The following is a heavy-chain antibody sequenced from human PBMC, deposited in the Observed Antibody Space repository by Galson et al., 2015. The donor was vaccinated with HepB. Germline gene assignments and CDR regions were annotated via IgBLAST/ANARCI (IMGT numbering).Heavy chain of an antibody. CDR3: ARVLFGGYDTPGFDY. V-gene: IGHV3-53*01. CDR2: IYSGGST. Sequence: SLRLSCAASGFTVSSNYMSWVRQAPGKGLEWVSVIYSGGSTYYADSVKGRFTISRDNSKNTLYLQMNSLRAEDTAVYYCARVLFGGYDTPGFDYWGQGTLVTVSS. CDR1: GFTVSSNY. J-gene: IGHJ4*02. D-gene: IGHD5-12*01.